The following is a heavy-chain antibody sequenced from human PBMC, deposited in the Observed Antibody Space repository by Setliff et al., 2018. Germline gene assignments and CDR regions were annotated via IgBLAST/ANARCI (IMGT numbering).Heavy chain of an antibody. CDR3: ARSGGVANRNLNWFDP. Sequence: ASVKVSCKASGYTFTSYAMNWVRQAPGQGLEWMGWINTNTGNPTYAQGFTGRFVLSLDTSVSTAYLQISSLKAEDTAVYYCARSGGVANRNLNWFDPWGQGTLVTVS. D-gene: IGHD3-16*01. CDR1: GYTFTSYA. CDR2: INTNTGNP. J-gene: IGHJ5*02. V-gene: IGHV7-4-1*02.